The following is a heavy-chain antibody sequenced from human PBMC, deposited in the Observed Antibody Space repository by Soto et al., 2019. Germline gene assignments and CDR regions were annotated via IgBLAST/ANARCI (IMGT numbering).Heavy chain of an antibody. V-gene: IGHV1-24*01. Sequence: ASVKVSCKVSGYTLTELSMHWVRQAPGKGLEWMGGFDPEDGETIYAQKFQGRVTMTEDTSTDTAYMELSSLRSEDTAVYYCATDGAPLIHEAPPGDYYYGRDVWGKGTTVTFSS. CDR2: FDPEDGET. CDR1: GYTLTELS. D-gene: IGHD2-8*01. J-gene: IGHJ6*04. CDR3: ATDGAPLIHEAPPGDYYYGRDV.